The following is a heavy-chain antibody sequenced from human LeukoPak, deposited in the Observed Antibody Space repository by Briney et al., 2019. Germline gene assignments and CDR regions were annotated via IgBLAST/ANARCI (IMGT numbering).Heavy chain of an antibody. V-gene: IGHV3-30*03. CDR1: GFTSSNYG. CDR2: ISYDGSNE. Sequence: GGSLRLSCAASGFTSSNYGMHWVRQAPGKGLEWVAVISYDGSNEYYVDSVKGRFTISRDTSKNTLYLQMNSLRAEDTALYYCARKFLTGRLIDYWGQGTLVTVSS. D-gene: IGHD7-27*01. J-gene: IGHJ4*02. CDR3: ARKFLTGRLIDY.